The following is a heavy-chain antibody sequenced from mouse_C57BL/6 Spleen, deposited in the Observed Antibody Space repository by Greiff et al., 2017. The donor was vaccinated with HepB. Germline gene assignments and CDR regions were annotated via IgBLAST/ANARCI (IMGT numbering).Heavy chain of an antibody. V-gene: IGHV5-4*01. CDR2: ISDGGSYT. CDR1: GFTFSSYA. D-gene: IGHD2-12*01. CDR3: AIDPILYPFAY. Sequence: EVKLVESGGGLVKPGGSLKLSCAASGFTFSSYAMSWVRQTPEKRLEWVATISDGGSYTYYPDNVKGRFTISRDNAKNNLYLQMSHLKSEDTAMYYCAIDPILYPFAYWGQGTLVTVSA. J-gene: IGHJ3*01.